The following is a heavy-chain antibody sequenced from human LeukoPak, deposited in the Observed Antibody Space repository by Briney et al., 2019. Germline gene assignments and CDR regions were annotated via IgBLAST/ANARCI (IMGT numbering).Heavy chain of an antibody. CDR2: IWYDGGNK. J-gene: IGHJ5*02. D-gene: IGHD1-26*01. CDR3: ARDRGSYRNFDWFDP. Sequence: GGSLRLFCAASGFTFRNYVMHWVRQAPRKGLEGVAVIWYDGGNKYYADSVKGRFTISRDNSKNTLDLQMNSLRAEDTAVYYCARDRGSYRNFDWFDPWGQGTLVTVSS. CDR1: GFTFRNYV. V-gene: IGHV3-33*01.